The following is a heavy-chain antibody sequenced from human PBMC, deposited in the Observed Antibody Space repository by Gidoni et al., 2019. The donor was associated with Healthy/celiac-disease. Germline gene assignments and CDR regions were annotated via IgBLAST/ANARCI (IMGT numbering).Heavy chain of an antibody. CDR1: GGSISSGGYY. V-gene: IGHV4-31*03. Sequence: QVQLQESGPGLVKPSQTLSLPCTVSGGSISSGGYYWSWIRQHPGKGLEWIGYIYYSGSTYYNPSLKSRVTISVDTSKNQFSLKLSSVTAADTAVYYCARDLGEYYGRPWWFDPWGQGTLVTVSS. CDR2: IYYSGST. D-gene: IGHD4-17*01. CDR3: ARDLGEYYGRPWWFDP. J-gene: IGHJ5*02.